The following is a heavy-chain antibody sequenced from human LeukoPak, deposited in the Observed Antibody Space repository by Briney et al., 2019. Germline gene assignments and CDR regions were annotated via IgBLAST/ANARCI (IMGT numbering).Heavy chain of an antibody. CDR1: GFTFGDYA. CDR3: TEAQPYYYDSSGSPWAFDI. J-gene: IGHJ3*02. D-gene: IGHD3-22*01. CDR2: IRSKAYGGTT. Sequence: PGGSLRLSCTASGFTFGDYAMSWFRQAPGKGLEWVGFIRSKAYGGTTEYAASVKGRFTISRDDSKSIAYLQMNSLKTEDTAVYYCTEAQPYYYDSSGSPWAFDIWGQGTMVTVSS. V-gene: IGHV3-49*03.